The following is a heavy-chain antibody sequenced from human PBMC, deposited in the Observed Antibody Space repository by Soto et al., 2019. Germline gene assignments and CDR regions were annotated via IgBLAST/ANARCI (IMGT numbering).Heavy chain of an antibody. CDR3: AKVTYYDFWSGYFTLDY. CDR1: GFTFSSYA. CDR2: ISGSGGST. V-gene: IGHV3-23*01. D-gene: IGHD3-3*01. J-gene: IGHJ4*02. Sequence: GGSLRLSCAASGFTFSSYAMSWVRQAPGKGLEWVSAISGSGGSTYYADSVKGRFTISRDNSKNTLYLQMNSLRAEDTAVYYCAKVTYYDFWSGYFTLDYWGQGTLVTVSS.